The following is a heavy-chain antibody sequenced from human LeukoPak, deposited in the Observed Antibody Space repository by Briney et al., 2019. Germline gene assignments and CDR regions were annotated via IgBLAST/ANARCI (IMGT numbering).Heavy chain of an antibody. CDR2: TYYRAKWYN. V-gene: IGHV6-1*01. Sequence: SQTLSLTCALSGDSVSSNSAAWNWIRQSPSRGLEWLGRTYYRAKWYNDYAVSVKSRITINPDTSKKQFSLQLNSVTPEDTAVYYCVGDGSSGDQNWGQGTLVTVSS. CDR3: VGDGSSGDQN. D-gene: IGHD6-19*01. CDR1: GDSVSSNSAA. J-gene: IGHJ1*01.